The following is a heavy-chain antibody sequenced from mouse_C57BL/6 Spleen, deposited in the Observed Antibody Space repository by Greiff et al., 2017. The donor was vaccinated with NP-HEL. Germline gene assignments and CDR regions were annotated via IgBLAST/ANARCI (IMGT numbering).Heavy chain of an antibody. J-gene: IGHJ1*03. D-gene: IGHD2-5*01. Sequence: QVQLQQPGAELVMPGASVKLSCKASGYTFTSYWMHWVKQRPGQGLEWIGEIDPSDSYTNYNQKFKGKSTLTVDKSSSTAYMQLSSLTSEDSAVYYCARSLHYSNYWYFDVWGTGTTVTVSS. CDR3: ARSLHYSNYWYFDV. V-gene: IGHV1-69*01. CDR2: IDPSDSYT. CDR1: GYTFTSYW.